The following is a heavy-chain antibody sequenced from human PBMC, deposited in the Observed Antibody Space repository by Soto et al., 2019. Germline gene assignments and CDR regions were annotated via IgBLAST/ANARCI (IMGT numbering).Heavy chain of an antibody. CDR2: ISDSGGTT. CDR3: AKGWQVRGGQFDY. Sequence: EVQLLESGGNLVQPGGSLRLSCVASGFTFRNCVMSWVRQAPGKGLEWVSGISDSGGTTYYADFVKGRFTISRDNSKNTLYLQMNTLRDDDSAVYYCAKGWQVRGGQFDYWGQGTLVSVSS. V-gene: IGHV3-23*01. J-gene: IGHJ4*02. CDR1: GFTFRNCV. D-gene: IGHD6-19*01.